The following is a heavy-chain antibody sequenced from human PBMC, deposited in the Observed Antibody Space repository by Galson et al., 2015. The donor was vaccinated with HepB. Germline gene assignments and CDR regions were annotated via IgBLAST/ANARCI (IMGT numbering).Heavy chain of an antibody. CDR2: VGGKADSYAT. V-gene: IGHV3-73*01. D-gene: IGHD5/OR15-5a*01. CDR1: GFYFSGSA. Sequence: SLRLSCAASGFYFSGSAILWVRQASGKGLEWVGRVGGKADSYATAYGAAAKGRFTISRDESKNMAYLQISSLKTEDTAVYYCTRHLSTIDSYYYMDVWGKGTTVTVSS. CDR3: TRHLSTIDSYYYMDV. J-gene: IGHJ6*03.